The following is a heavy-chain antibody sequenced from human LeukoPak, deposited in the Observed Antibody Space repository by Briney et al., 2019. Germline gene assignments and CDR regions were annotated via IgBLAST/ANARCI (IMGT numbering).Heavy chain of an antibody. D-gene: IGHD2-8*01. V-gene: IGHV3-7*01. CDR3: AKGGRGNGEVY. Sequence: GSLRLSCAVSGFTFSSYWMNWVRQAPGKGLEWVANIKQDGSEKNYVDSVKGRFTISRDNAKSSLFLQMNDLRAEDTAVYYCAKGGRGNGEVYWGQGTLVTASS. CDR2: IKQDGSEK. J-gene: IGHJ4*02. CDR1: GFTFSSYW.